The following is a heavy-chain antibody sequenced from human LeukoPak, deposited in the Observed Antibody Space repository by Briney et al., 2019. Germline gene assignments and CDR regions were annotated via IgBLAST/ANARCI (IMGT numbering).Heavy chain of an antibody. Sequence: GGSLRLSCATSGFIFSSYNMHWVRQAPGEGLEWVSSISTGSSYIYYRDSVKGRFTISRDAAKNSLYLQMNSLTAEDPAIYSCARGIGELDRFDPWGQGTLVTVSS. V-gene: IGHV3-21*01. CDR1: GFIFSSYN. CDR2: ISTGSSYI. D-gene: IGHD3-10*01. CDR3: ARGIGELDRFDP. J-gene: IGHJ5*02.